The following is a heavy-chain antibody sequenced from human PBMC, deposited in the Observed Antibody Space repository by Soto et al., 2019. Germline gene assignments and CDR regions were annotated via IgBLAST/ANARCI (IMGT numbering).Heavy chain of an antibody. D-gene: IGHD4-17*01. CDR2: IYYSGST. V-gene: IGHV4-30-4*01. J-gene: IGHJ6*02. CDR1: GGSISSGDYY. CDR3: ARALTTLTQAYYDYYGMDV. Sequence: QVQLQESGPGLVKPSQTLSLTCTVSGGSISSGDYYWSWIRQPPGKGLEWIGYIYYSGSTYYNPTLKSRVTISVDTSKNQFSLKLSSVSAADTAVYYCARALTTLTQAYYDYYGMDVWGQGTTVTVSS.